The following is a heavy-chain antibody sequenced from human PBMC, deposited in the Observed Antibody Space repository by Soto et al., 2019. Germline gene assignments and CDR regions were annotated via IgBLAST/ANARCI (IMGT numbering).Heavy chain of an antibody. Sequence: PVGSLRLSCAASGFTFSSYSMNWVRQAPGKGLEWVSSISSSSSYIYYADSVKGRFTISRDNAKNSLYLQMNSLRAEDTAVYYCARDLPYQLLQSAFDIWGQGTMVTVSS. D-gene: IGHD2-2*01. V-gene: IGHV3-21*01. CDR1: GFTFSSYS. CDR3: ARDLPYQLLQSAFDI. CDR2: ISSSSSYI. J-gene: IGHJ3*02.